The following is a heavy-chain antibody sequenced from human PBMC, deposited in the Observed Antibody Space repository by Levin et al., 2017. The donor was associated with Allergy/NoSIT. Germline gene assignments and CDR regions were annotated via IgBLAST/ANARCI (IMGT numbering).Heavy chain of an antibody. CDR2: IYYSGST. CDR3: ARHSSGWYVYYYYMDG. D-gene: IGHD6-19*01. Sequence: PSETLSLTCTVSGGSISSSSYYWGWIRQPPGKGLEWIGSIYYSGSTYYNPSLKSRVTISVDTSKNQFSLKLSSVTAADTAVYYCARHSSGWYVYYYYMDGWGKGTTVTVSS. CDR1: GGSISSSSYY. J-gene: IGHJ6*03. V-gene: IGHV4-39*01.